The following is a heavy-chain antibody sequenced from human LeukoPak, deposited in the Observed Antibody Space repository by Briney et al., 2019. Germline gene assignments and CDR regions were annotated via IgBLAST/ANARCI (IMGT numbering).Heavy chain of an antibody. Sequence: PGGSLRLSCAASGFNFNIYDMHWVRQVTGKGLEWVSRIGTGGDTNYPGFVKGRFTISRENAKNSLYLQMNSLRAGDTAVYYCVRGLRGGFDPWGQGTLVTVSS. J-gene: IGHJ5*02. CDR1: GFNFNIYD. CDR2: IGTGGDT. CDR3: VRGLRGGFDP. V-gene: IGHV3-13*01.